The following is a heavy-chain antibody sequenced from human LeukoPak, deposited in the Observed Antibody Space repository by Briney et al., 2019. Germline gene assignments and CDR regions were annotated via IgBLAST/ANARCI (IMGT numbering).Heavy chain of an antibody. Sequence: GGSLRLSCAASGYSFSSHGMHWVRQAPGKGLEWVAVISYDGSNKYYADSVKGRFTISRDNSKNTLFLQMNSLRTEDTAVYYCARDLDSSSWYILWFDPWGQGTLVTVSS. CDR2: ISYDGSNK. CDR1: GYSFSSHG. J-gene: IGHJ5*02. D-gene: IGHD6-13*01. CDR3: ARDLDSSSWYILWFDP. V-gene: IGHV3-30*19.